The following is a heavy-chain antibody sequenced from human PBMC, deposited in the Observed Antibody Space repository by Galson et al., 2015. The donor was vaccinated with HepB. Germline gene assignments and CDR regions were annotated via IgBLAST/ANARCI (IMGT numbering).Heavy chain of an antibody. J-gene: IGHJ4*02. CDR1: GGTFSSYA. Sequence: SVKVSCKASGGTFSSYAMSWVRQAPGQGLEWMGGIIPIFGTANYAQKFQGRVTITADESTSTAYMELSSLRSEDTAVYYCARSGRGYSREIDYWGQGTLVTVSS. CDR3: ARSGRGYSREIDY. D-gene: IGHD6-13*01. V-gene: IGHV1-69*13. CDR2: IIPIFGTA.